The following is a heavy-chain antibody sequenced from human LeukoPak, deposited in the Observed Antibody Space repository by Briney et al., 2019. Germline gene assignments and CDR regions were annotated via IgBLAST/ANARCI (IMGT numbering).Heavy chain of an antibody. CDR3: VRGEQLNYFVY. Sequence: PGGSLRLSCVASGFTFSSYEMSWVRQAPGKGPEWISYISRSGATENYADSVKGRFTISRDNAKDSLYLQMYSLRAEDTAVYYCVRGEQLNYFVYWGQGTLVAVSS. CDR2: ISRSGATE. V-gene: IGHV3-48*03. CDR1: GFTFSSYE. J-gene: IGHJ4*02. D-gene: IGHD1-26*01.